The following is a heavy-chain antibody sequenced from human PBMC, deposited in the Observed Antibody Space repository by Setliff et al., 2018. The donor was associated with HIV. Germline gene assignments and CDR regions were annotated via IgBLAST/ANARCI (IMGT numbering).Heavy chain of an antibody. Sequence: GASVKVSCKSSGYTFIDYYLHWVRQAPGQGLEWVGWVNPRNGGINYSQRFQGRVTMTRDTSIGTAYMELNRLKSDDTAVYFCARKSLSGTIDYWGQGTLVTVS. J-gene: IGHJ4*02. CDR2: VNPRNGGI. CDR1: GYTFIDYY. CDR3: ARKSLSGTIDY. D-gene: IGHD1-20*01. V-gene: IGHV1-2*02.